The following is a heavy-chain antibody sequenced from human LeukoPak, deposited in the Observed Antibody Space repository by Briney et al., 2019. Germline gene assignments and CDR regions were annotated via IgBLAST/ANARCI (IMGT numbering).Heavy chain of an antibody. CDR3: ATSRVFDY. V-gene: IGHV3-11*04. CDR1: GFRFSDYF. J-gene: IGHJ4*01. Sequence: GGSLRLSCGASGFRFSDYFMNWIRQAPGKGLEWLSYINSGGTNILYAESVKGRFTISRDNAKQTLYLEMNSLTVEDTATYYCATSRVFDYWGHGTLVTVSS. CDR2: INSGGTNI.